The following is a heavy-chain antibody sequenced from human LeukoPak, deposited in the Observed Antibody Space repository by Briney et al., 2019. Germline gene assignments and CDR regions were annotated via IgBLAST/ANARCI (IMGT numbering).Heavy chain of an antibody. CDR1: GYTFTGYY. CDR2: INPNSGGT. J-gene: IGHJ4*02. V-gene: IGHV1-2*02. CDR3: ARGLRGLTPGGNDY. Sequence: GASVKVSCKASGYTFTGYYMHCVRQAPGQGLEWMGWINPNSGGTNYAQKFQGRVTMTRDTSISTAYMELSRLRSEDTAVYYCARGLRGLTPGGNDYWGQGTLVTVSS. D-gene: IGHD4-23*01.